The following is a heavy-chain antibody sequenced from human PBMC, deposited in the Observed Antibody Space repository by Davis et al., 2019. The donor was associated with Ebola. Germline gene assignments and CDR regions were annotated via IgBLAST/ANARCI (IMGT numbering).Heavy chain of an antibody. Sequence: PSETLSLTCTVSGGSISSYYWSWIRQPPGKGLEWIGYIYYSGSTNYNPSLKSRVTISVDTSKNQFSLKLSSVTAADTAVYYCAIKYYDILNGMDVWGQGTTVTVSS. V-gene: IGHV4-59*08. D-gene: IGHD3-9*01. CDR2: IYYSGST. CDR1: GGSISSYY. J-gene: IGHJ6*02. CDR3: AIKYYDILNGMDV.